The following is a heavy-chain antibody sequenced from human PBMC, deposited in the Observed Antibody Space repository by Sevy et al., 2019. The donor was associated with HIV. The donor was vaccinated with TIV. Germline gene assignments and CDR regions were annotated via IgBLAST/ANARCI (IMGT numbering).Heavy chain of an antibody. D-gene: IGHD2-15*01. CDR1: GFTFSDYF. V-gene: IGHV3-7*01. Sequence: GGSLRLSCAASGFTFSDYFMGWVRQAPGKGLEWVANVDQDGSQKNYVASVKGRFTVSRDNAKNSLYLQMNRLRVDDTAVYYCASEWWPGDYWGQGTLVTVSS. CDR3: ASEWWPGDY. J-gene: IGHJ4*02. CDR2: VDQDGSQK.